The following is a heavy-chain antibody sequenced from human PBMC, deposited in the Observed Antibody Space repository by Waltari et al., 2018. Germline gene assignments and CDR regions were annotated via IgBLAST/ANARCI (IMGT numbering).Heavy chain of an antibody. D-gene: IGHD3-22*01. CDR2: IYYSGST. CDR1: GGSISSSSYY. CDR3: ARDNGDSSVDY. J-gene: IGHJ4*02. Sequence: QLQLQESGPGLVKPSETLSLTCTVSGGSISSSSYYWGWIRQPPGKGLEWIGSIYYSGSTYYNPSLKSRVTISVDTSKNQFSLKLSSVTAADTAVYYCARDNGDSSVDYWGQGILVTVSS. V-gene: IGHV4-39*02.